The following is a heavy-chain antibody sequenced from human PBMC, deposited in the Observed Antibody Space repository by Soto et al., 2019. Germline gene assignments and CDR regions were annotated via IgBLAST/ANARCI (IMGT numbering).Heavy chain of an antibody. CDR1: GGYVSSTAYY. CDR2: ISNSGT. CDR3: ARGGALRYYFGY. J-gene: IGHJ4*02. D-gene: IGHD1-26*01. Sequence: SETLSLTCTVSGGYVSSTAYYWTWIRQSPGKTLEWIGYISNSGTNYNPSLKSRVTISTDTSKNQFSLKLTSVTVADTAVYFCARGGALRYYFGYWGQGAPVTVSS. V-gene: IGHV4-61*08.